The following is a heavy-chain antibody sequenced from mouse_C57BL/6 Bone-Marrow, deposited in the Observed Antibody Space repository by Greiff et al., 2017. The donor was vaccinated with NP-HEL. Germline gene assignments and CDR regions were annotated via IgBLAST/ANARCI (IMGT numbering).Heavy chain of an antibody. Sequence: VQLQQPGAELVMPGASVKLSCKASGYTFTSYWMHWVKQRPGQGLEWIGEIDPSASYTNYNQKFKGKSTLTVDKSSSPAYMQLSSLTSEDSAVYYCARGYYGSYWGQGTTLTVSS. D-gene: IGHD1-1*01. CDR1: GYTFTSYW. V-gene: IGHV1-69*01. CDR3: ARGYYGSY. J-gene: IGHJ2*01. CDR2: IDPSASYT.